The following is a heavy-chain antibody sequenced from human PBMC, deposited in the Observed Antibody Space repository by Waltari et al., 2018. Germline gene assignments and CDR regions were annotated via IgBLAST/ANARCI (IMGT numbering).Heavy chain of an antibody. CDR1: VGPLSSNYS. D-gene: IGHD4-17*01. Sequence: QVQLQDSGPGLVKLSETLSLTCPVPVGPLSSNYSWGWIRQPPGKGLEWMGNMQYRGSTFYNPSLESRVTISLDTSRNQFSLRLSSVYAADTAVYFCGRIAFGDDGGYFQYWGQGTLVTVSS. J-gene: IGHJ1*01. CDR2: MQYRGST. V-gene: IGHV4-39*01. CDR3: GRIAFGDDGGYFQY.